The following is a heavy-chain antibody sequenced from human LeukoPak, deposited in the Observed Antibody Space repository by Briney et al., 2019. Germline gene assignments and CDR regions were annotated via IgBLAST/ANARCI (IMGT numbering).Heavy chain of an antibody. V-gene: IGHV3-23*01. D-gene: IGHD3-3*01. CDR3: AKGHYDFRDY. Sequence: PGGSLRLSCAASGFTFGTFAFSWVRQAPGKGLEWVSSITGDDSTYYADSVKGRFTISRDTSSNTLYLQMNSLRAEDRALYYCAKGHYDFRDYWGQGTLVTVSS. J-gene: IGHJ4*02. CDR2: ITGDDST. CDR1: GFTFGTFA.